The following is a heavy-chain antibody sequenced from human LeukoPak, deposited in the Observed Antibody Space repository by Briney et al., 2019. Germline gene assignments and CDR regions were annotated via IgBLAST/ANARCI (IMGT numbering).Heavy chain of an antibody. CDR1: GGSISSDTYS. Sequence: SETLSLTCAVSGGSISSDTYSWSWIRQPPGKGLEWIGYIYPSGSSYYNPSLKSRVTISVDTSKNQFSLKLSSVTAADTAVYYCAKKNSYSSGWYLSWGQGTLVTVSS. CDR2: IYPSGSS. D-gene: IGHD6-19*01. CDR3: AKKNSYSSGWYLS. J-gene: IGHJ5*02. V-gene: IGHV4-30-2*01.